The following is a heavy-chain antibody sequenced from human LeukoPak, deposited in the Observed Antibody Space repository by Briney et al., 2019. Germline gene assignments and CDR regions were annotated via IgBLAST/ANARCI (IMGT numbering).Heavy chain of an antibody. D-gene: IGHD3-10*01. CDR1: GTTLTDTW. Sequence: PGGSLRLSCAASGTTLTDTWTSWVRQAPGKGVEWVGRIKSKRDGGTTDYAAPLKGTCTISRDDSKNTLYLQMNNLKTEETAVYFCATGGHYFGLWGRGTLVTVSS. J-gene: IGHJ2*01. CDR2: IKSKRDGGTT. V-gene: IGHV3-15*05. CDR3: ATGGHYFGL.